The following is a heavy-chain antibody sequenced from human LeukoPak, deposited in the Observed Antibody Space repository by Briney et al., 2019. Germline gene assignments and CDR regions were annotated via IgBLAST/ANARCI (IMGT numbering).Heavy chain of an antibody. CDR2: ISYDGSNK. Sequence: GRSLRLSCAASGFTFSSYGMHWVRQAPGKGLEWVAVISYDGSNKYYADSVKGRSTISRDNSKNTLYLQMNSLRAEDTAVYYCAKDLFPYCSGGSCYVLDYWGQGTLVTVSS. J-gene: IGHJ4*02. V-gene: IGHV3-30*18. D-gene: IGHD2-15*01. CDR3: AKDLFPYCSGGSCYVLDY. CDR1: GFTFSSYG.